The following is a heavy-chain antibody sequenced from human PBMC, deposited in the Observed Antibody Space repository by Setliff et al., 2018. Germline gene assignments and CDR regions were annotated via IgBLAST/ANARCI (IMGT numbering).Heavy chain of an antibody. Sequence: PSETLSLTCTVSGGSIGSHSWGWIRQPPGKGLEWIGNIYYSGSTNYNPSLKRRVTISVDTSKNQFYLKLSSVTAADTAVYYCARLSYRGSGAFDIWGQGTMVTVSS. J-gene: IGHJ3*02. CDR2: IYYSGST. D-gene: IGHD1-26*01. V-gene: IGHV4-59*11. CDR1: GGSIGSHS. CDR3: ARLSYRGSGAFDI.